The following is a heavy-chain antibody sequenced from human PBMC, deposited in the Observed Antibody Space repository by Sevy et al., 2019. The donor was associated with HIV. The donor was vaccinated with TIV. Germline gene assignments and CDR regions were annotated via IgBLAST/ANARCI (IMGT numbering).Heavy chain of an antibody. CDR3: ARGFDYYGSGSPYYGMDV. V-gene: IGHV1-69*13. J-gene: IGHJ6*02. CDR1: GGTFSSYA. Sequence: SVKVSCKASGGTFSSYAISWVRQAPGQGLEWMGRIIPIFGTANYAQKFQGRVTITADESTSTAYMELSSLRSEDTAVYYCARGFDYYGSGSPYYGMDVWGQGTTVTVSS. D-gene: IGHD3-10*01. CDR2: IIPIFGTA.